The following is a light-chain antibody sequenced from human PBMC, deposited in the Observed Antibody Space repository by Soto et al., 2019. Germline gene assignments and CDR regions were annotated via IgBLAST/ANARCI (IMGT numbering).Light chain of an antibody. Sequence: QSVLTQPPSASGTPGQRVTISCSGSTSNIGSNSVNWYQQLPGTAPKLLIYTNNQRPSGVTDRFSGSNSGTSASLAISGLQSDDEADYYCASWDDSLNVVVFGGGTKLTVL. J-gene: IGLJ2*01. CDR2: TNN. CDR3: ASWDDSLNVVV. V-gene: IGLV1-44*01. CDR1: TSNIGSNS.